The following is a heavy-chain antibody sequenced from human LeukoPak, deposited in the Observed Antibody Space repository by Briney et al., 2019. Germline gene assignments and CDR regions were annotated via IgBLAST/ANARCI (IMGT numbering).Heavy chain of an antibody. D-gene: IGHD3-22*01. CDR1: GYTFTCYY. CDR2: INPSGGST. Sequence: GASVKVSCKASGYTFTCYYMHWVRQAPGQGLEWMGIINPSGGSTSYAQKFQGRVTMTRDMSTSTVYMELSSLRSEDTAVYYCARTYHGNYYDSSGYYGYFDYWGQGTLVTVSS. V-gene: IGHV1-46*01. J-gene: IGHJ4*02. CDR3: ARTYHGNYYDSSGYYGYFDY.